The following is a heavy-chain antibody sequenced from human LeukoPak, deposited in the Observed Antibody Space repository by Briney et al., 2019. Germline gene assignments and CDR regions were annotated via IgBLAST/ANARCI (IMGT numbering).Heavy chain of an antibody. CDR1: GDSITSYY. CDR2: IYYSGST. CDR3: ARSTYYDILTGSYYFDY. D-gene: IGHD3-9*01. Sequence: SETLSLTCTVSGDSITSYYWSWIRQPPGKGLEWIGYIYYSGSTNYNPSLKSRVTISVDTSKNQFSLKLSSVTAADTAVYYCARSTYYDILTGSYYFDYWGQGTLVTVSS. J-gene: IGHJ4*02. V-gene: IGHV4-59*01.